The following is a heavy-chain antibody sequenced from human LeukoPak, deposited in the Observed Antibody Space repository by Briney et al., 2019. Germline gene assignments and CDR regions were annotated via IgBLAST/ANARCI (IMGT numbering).Heavy chain of an antibody. Sequence: GGSLRLSCLASGFTFNTYSMNWVRQAPGKGLEWVSSIRSTSDDIFYADSVKGRFTVSRDNSRNSLFLQMDSLGVEDTATYYCARARLRLGENYGMDVWGQGTTVTVSS. CDR2: IRSTSDDI. V-gene: IGHV3-21*01. CDR3: ARARLRLGENYGMDV. CDR1: GFTFNTYS. D-gene: IGHD3-16*01. J-gene: IGHJ6*02.